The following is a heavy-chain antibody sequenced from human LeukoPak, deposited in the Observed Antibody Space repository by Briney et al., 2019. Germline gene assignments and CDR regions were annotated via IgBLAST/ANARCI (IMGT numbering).Heavy chain of an antibody. J-gene: IGHJ4*02. CDR2: FDPEDGET. CDR3: ATAVLDYGDPLFDY. Sequence: ASVKVSFTVSGYTLTELSMHWVRQAPGKGLEWMGGFDPEDGETNYAQKFQGRVTMTEDTSTDTAYMELSSLRSEDTAVYYCATAVLDYGDPLFDYWGQGTLVTVSS. V-gene: IGHV1-24*01. D-gene: IGHD4-17*01. CDR1: GYTLTELS.